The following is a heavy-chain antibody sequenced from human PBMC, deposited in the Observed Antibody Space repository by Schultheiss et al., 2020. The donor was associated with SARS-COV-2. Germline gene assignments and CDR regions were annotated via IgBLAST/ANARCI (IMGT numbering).Heavy chain of an antibody. CDR1: GFTFSSYA. V-gene: IGHV3-30-3*01. Sequence: GGSLRLSCAASGFTFSSYAMHWVRQAPGKGLEWVAVISYDGSNKYYADSVKGRFTISRDNSKNSLFLQMNSLRAEDTAVYYCARDREYSSSRYTWFDPWGQGTLVTVSS. J-gene: IGHJ5*02. D-gene: IGHD6-13*01. CDR3: ARDREYSSSRYTWFDP. CDR2: ISYDGSNK.